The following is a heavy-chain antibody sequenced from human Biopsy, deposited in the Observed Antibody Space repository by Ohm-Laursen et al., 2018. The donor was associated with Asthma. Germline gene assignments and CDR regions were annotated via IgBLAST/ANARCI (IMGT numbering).Heavy chain of an antibody. CDR2: ISYTGTT. CDR1: GDSSNSGGYS. J-gene: IGHJ3*02. CDR3: ARERMFFYDSSGYGAFDI. D-gene: IGHD3-22*01. Sequence: TLSLTCSVSGDSSNSGGYSWTWIRQLPGKGLEWIGYISYTGTTYYNPSLKSRISMTVDTSKIQFSLKLSSVTAADTAIYYCARERMFFYDSSGYGAFDIWGQGTMVIVSS. V-gene: IGHV4-31*03.